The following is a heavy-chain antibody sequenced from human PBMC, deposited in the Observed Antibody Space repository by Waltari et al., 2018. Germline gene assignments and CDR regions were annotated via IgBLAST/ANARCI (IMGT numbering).Heavy chain of an antibody. J-gene: IGHJ4*02. Sequence: EVQLVESGGGLVQPGGSLRLSCAASGFTFSSYWMSWVRQAPGKGLEWVANIKQDGSERYYADSVKGRFTSSRDNAKNSLYLQMDSLRAEETAVYYCARASSTRNVGPIDFWGQGTLVTVSS. CDR3: ARASSTRNVGPIDF. D-gene: IGHD1-1*01. CDR1: GFTFSSYW. CDR2: IKQDGSER. V-gene: IGHV3-7*01.